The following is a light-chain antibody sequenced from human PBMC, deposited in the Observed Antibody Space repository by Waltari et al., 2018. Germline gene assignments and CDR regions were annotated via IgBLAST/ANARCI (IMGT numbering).Light chain of an antibody. Sequence: DIVMTQSPDPLAVSLGERATINCKSSQSVFYSSNNKNYSAWYQQKPGQPHNLLIYWSFTRRSGVPDRFSGSVSGTDFTLTISSLQAEDVAVYYCQQYYSTPRTFGGGTKVEIK. CDR3: QQYYSTPRT. J-gene: IGKJ4*01. CDR1: QSVFYSSNNKNY. V-gene: IGKV4-1*01. CDR2: WSF.